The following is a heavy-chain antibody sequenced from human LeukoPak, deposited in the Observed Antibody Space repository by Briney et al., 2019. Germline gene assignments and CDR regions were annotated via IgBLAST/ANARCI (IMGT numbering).Heavy chain of an antibody. CDR3: ASTLWSRKGWYYYMDV. Sequence: SETLSLTCAVYGGSFSGYYWSWIRQPPGKGLEWIGEINHSGSTNYNPSLKSRVTISVDTSKNQFSLKLSSVTAANTAVYYCASTLWSRKGWYYYMDVWGKGTTVTISS. D-gene: IGHD3-3*01. CDR2: INHSGST. J-gene: IGHJ6*03. CDR1: GGSFSGYY. V-gene: IGHV4-34*01.